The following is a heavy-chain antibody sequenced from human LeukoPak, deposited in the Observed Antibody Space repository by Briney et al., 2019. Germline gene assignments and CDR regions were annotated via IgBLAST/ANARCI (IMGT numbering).Heavy chain of an antibody. Sequence: GGSLRLSCAASGFTFRSYVMNWVRQAPGKGLEWVSSITSGSSYIYYADSVKGRFTISRDNAKNSLYLQMNSLRAEDTAVYYCARDLPPAIWSGYYKDAFDIWGQGTMVTVSS. CDR3: ARDLPPAIWSGYYKDAFDI. V-gene: IGHV3-21*01. CDR1: GFTFRSYV. D-gene: IGHD3-3*01. J-gene: IGHJ3*02. CDR2: ITSGSSYI.